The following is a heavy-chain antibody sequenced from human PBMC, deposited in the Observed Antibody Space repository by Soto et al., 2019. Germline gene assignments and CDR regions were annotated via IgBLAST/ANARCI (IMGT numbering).Heavy chain of an antibody. D-gene: IGHD3-10*01. CDR2: INAGNGNT. V-gene: IGHV1-3*01. CDR3: XXXXXXXXVFTFDY. Sequence: QVQLVQSGAEVKKPGASVKVSCKASGYTFKSYAMHWVRQAPGQRLEWMGWINAGNGNTKYSQKLQGRVTITRDTXXXXXXXXXXXXXXXXXXXXXXXXXXXXXXVFTFDYWGQGTLVTVSS. J-gene: IGHJ4*02. CDR1: GYTFKSYA.